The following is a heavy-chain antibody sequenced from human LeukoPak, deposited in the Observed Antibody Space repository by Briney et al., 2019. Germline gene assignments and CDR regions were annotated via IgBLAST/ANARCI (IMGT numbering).Heavy chain of an antibody. CDR3: ARDMSGSYLGVYYYYGMDV. Sequence: PSETLSLTCTVSGGSISSGGYYWSWIRQHPGKGLEWIGYIYYSGSTYYNPSLKSRVTISVDTSKNQFSLKLSSVTAVDTAVYYCARDMSGSYLGVYYYYGMDVWGQGTTVTVSS. CDR2: IYYSGST. D-gene: IGHD1-26*01. CDR1: GGSISSGGYY. V-gene: IGHV4-31*03. J-gene: IGHJ6*02.